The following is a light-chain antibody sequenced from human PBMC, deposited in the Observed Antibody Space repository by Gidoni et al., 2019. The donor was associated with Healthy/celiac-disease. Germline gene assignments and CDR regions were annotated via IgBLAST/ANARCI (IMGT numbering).Light chain of an antibody. CDR1: QSVSSY. J-gene: IGKJ1*01. CDR3: QQRSNWPPT. V-gene: IGKV3-11*01. Sequence: PPTPGLSPGERATLPGRARQSVSSYLAWYQQKPGQAPRLLIYDASNRATGIPARFSGSGSGTDFTLTISSLEPEDFAVYYCQQRSNWPPTFGQGTKVEIK. CDR2: DAS.